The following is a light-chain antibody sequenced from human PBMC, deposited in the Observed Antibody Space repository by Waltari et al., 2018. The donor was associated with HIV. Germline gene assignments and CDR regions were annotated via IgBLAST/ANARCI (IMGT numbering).Light chain of an antibody. Sequence: DIQMTQSLSTLSASVGDKIIITCRASQSISNWLAWFQQKPGKAPKLLIYKASNLENGVPSRFSGSGSGTEFTLTINSLQPDDFATYFCQQYSSDPLTFGRGTRVEVK. CDR2: KAS. CDR1: QSISNW. CDR3: QQYSSDPLT. J-gene: IGKJ4*01. V-gene: IGKV1-5*03.